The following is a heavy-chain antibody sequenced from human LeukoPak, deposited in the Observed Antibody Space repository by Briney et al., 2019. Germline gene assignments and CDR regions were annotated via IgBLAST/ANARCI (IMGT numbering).Heavy chain of an antibody. D-gene: IGHD6-13*01. CDR2: IRQDGSEK. J-gene: IGHJ4*02. CDR1: GFTFSSYW. Sequence: PGGSLRLSCAASGFTFSSYWMSWVRQAPGKGLEWVANIRQDGSEKYYVDSVKGRFTISRDNAKNSLYLQMNSLRAEDTAVYYCAREISSRSSSWGPFDYWGQGTLVTVSS. V-gene: IGHV3-7*01. CDR3: AREISSRSSSWGPFDY.